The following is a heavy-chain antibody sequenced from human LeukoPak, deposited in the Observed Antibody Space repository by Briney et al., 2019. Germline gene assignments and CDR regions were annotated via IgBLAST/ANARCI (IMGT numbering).Heavy chain of an antibody. V-gene: IGHV4-59*08. J-gene: IGHJ4*02. D-gene: IGHD3-16*01. CDR1: GGSISSYY. CDR3: ARLNGGS. Sequence: SEPLSLPCTVSGGSISSYYWSWIRPPPGKGLEWIGYINYSGSTNYNPSLKSRVTISIDTSKNQFSLKLSSVTAADTAVYYCARLNGGSWGQGTLVTVSS. CDR2: INYSGST.